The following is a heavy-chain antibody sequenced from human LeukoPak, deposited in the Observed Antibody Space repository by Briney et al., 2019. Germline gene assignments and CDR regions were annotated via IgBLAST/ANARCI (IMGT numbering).Heavy chain of an antibody. D-gene: IGHD6-19*01. J-gene: IGHJ4*02. Sequence: PGGSLRLSCAASGFTLSSYAMSWVRQAPGKGLGWVSAISGRDGNTYYADSVKGRFTISRDNSKNTLYLQMISLRAEDTAIYFCTRDRIVMSGFFDYCGQGTLVTVSS. CDR1: GFTLSSYA. CDR3: TRDRIVMSGFFDY. V-gene: IGHV3-23*01. CDR2: ISGRDGNT.